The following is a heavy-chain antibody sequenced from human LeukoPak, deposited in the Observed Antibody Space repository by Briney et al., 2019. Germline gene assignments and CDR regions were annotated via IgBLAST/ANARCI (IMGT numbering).Heavy chain of an antibody. CDR3: ARGGGYSYGSPPFDY. D-gene: IGHD5-18*01. V-gene: IGHV4-39*07. CDR2: IYYSGST. CDR1: GGSISSSSYY. J-gene: IGHJ4*02. Sequence: SSQTLSLTCTVSGGSISSSSYYWGWIRQPPGKGLEWIGSIYYSGSTYYNPSLKSRVTISVDTSKNQFSLKLSSVTAADTAVYYCARGGGYSYGSPPFDYWGQGTLVTVSS.